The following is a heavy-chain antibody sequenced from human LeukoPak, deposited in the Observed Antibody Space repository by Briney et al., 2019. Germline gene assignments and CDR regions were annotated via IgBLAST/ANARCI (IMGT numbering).Heavy chain of an antibody. CDR2: ISTSGTTI. J-gene: IGHJ4*02. CDR3: ARDGILPRFDY. D-gene: IGHD2-15*01. Sequence: PGGSLRLSCAASGFTFSDFYMGWIRQAPGKGLEWVSYISTSGTTIYYADSVKGRFTISRDNAKNTLYLQMNSLRPEDTAVYYCARDGILPRFDYWGQGTLVTVSS. V-gene: IGHV3-11*04. CDR1: GFTFSDFY.